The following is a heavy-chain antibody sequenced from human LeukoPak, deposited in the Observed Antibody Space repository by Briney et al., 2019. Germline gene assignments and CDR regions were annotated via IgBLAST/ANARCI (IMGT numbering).Heavy chain of an antibody. J-gene: IGHJ4*02. D-gene: IGHD3-10*01. Sequence: ASVKVSCKASGYTFTSYYMHWVRQAPGQGLEWMGIINPSGGSTSYAQKFQGRVTMTRDMSTSTVYMELSSLRSEDTAVYYCARAVTPLWFGEYGYFDYWGQGTLVTVSS. V-gene: IGHV1-46*01. CDR1: GYTFTSYY. CDR3: ARAVTPLWFGEYGYFDY. CDR2: INPSGGST.